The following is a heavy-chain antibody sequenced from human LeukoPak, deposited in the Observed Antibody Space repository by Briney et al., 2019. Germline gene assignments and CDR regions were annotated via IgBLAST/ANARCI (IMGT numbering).Heavy chain of an antibody. D-gene: IGHD6-19*01. CDR1: GFTFSSYS. J-gene: IGHJ4*02. CDR3: AKVSGSGWHFDH. CDR2: ISSSSSTI. Sequence: GGSLRLSCAASGFTFSSYSMNWVRQAPGKGLEWVSFISSSSSTIYYADSVKGRFTISRDNAKNSLYLQMNSLRAEDTAVYYCAKVSGSGWHFDHWGQGTLVTVSS. V-gene: IGHV3-48*04.